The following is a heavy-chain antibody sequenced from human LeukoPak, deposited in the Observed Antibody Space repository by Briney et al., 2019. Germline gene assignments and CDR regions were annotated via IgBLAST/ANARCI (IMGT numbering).Heavy chain of an antibody. J-gene: IGHJ3*01. Sequence: GGSLRLSCAASGFTFSSYTINWVRQAPGKGLEWVSSITNSGSYIYYADSVKGRFTISRDNARNSLSLQMNSLRAEDTAVYYCVRRFLNTLDFWGQGTMVTVSS. CDR2: ITNSGSYI. V-gene: IGHV3-21*01. CDR1: GFTFSSYT. CDR3: VRRFLNTLDF. D-gene: IGHD2-15*01.